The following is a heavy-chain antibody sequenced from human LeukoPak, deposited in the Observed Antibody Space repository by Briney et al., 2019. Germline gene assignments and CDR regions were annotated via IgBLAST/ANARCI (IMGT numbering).Heavy chain of an antibody. CDR1: GFTFRSYA. J-gene: IGHJ4*02. D-gene: IGHD5-24*01. CDR3: AKSRPMAYYFDY. V-gene: IGHV3-23*01. CDR2: ISGSSGST. Sequence: GGSLRLSCAASGFTFRSYAMSWVRQAPGKGLEWVSAISGSSGSTYYADSVKGRFTISRDNSRNTLYLQMNSLRADDTAVYYCAKSRPMAYYFDYWGQGTLVTVSS.